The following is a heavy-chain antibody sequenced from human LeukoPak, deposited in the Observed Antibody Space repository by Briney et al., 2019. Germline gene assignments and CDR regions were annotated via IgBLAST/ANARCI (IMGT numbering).Heavy chain of an antibody. D-gene: IGHD3-22*01. CDR1: GFTFTNAW. V-gene: IGHV3-15*07. Sequence: PGGSLRLFCAASGFTFTNAWMNWVRQAPGKGLEWVGRIKSKTHGGTTDYAAPVKGRFTISRDDSKNTLYLQMNSLKTEDTAVYYCTAGTYYYDRSGVDYWGQGTLVTVSS. J-gene: IGHJ4*02. CDR2: IKSKTHGGTT. CDR3: TAGTYYYDRSGVDY.